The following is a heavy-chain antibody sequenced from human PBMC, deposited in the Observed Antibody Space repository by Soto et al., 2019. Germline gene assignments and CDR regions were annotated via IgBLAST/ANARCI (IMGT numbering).Heavy chain of an antibody. Sequence: SVKVSCKASGVTFNSYAISWVRQAPGKGLEWMGGIIPIFGTANYAQKFQGRVTITADESTSTAYMELSSLRSEDTAVYYCARAGSPWSCISTSCYSNNWFDPWGQGTLVTVS. CDR1: GVTFNSYA. V-gene: IGHV1-69*13. J-gene: IGHJ5*02. CDR3: ARAGSPWSCISTSCYSNNWFDP. CDR2: IIPIFGTA. D-gene: IGHD2-2*01.